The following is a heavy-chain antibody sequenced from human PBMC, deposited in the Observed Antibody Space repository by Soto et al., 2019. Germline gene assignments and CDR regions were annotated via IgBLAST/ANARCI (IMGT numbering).Heavy chain of an antibody. CDR3: ARDRYYDILTGYEDNWFDP. Sequence: GGSLSLSCAASGFMFANYAMVLVRQAPGKGLEWVSAITGSGGGTYYADSVKGRFTISRDNSKNTLYLQMNSLRAEDTAVYYCARDRYYDILTGYEDNWFDPWGQGTLVTVSS. CDR2: ITGSGGGT. CDR1: GFMFANYA. J-gene: IGHJ5*02. V-gene: IGHV3-23*01. D-gene: IGHD3-9*01.